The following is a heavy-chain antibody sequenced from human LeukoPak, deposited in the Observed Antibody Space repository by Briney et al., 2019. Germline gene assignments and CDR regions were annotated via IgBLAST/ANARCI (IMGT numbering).Heavy chain of an antibody. V-gene: IGHV3-15*01. J-gene: IGHJ4*02. D-gene: IGHD6-19*01. CDR3: TTQWGSSGWYEYYFDY. CDR2: IKSKTDGGTT. CDR1: GFTFSNAW. Sequence: PGGSLRLSCAASGFTFSNAWMSWVRQAPGKGLEWVGRIKSKTDGGTTDYAAPVKGRFTISRDDSKNTLYLQMNSLKTEDTAVYYCTTQWGSSGWYEYYFDYWGQGTLVTVSS.